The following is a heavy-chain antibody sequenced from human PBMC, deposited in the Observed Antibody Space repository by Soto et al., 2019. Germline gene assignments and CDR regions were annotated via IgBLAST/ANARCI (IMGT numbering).Heavy chain of an antibody. CDR1: GYIFTNYY. Sequence: ASVKVSCKASGYIFTNYYIHWVRQAPGQGLEWMAIINPLPTSGSTNYAQKFQGRVTVTRDMSTSTVYMELSSLKSEDTAIYYCARDLAAAAYWGQGTLVTVSS. J-gene: IGHJ4*02. V-gene: IGHV1-46*01. CDR3: ARDLAAAAY. CDR2: INPLPTSGST. D-gene: IGHD6-13*01.